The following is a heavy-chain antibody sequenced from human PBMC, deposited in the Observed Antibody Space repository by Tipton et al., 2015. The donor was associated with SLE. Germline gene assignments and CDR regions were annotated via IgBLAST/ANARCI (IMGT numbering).Heavy chain of an antibody. J-gene: IGHJ4*02. CDR2: IWFDGSNK. V-gene: IGHV3-33*01. CDR1: GFTFSRYA. Sequence: RSLRLSCAASGFTFSRYAMHWVRQAPGKGLEWVAVIWFDGSNKYYGDSVQGRFTISRDNSKNSVYLQMNSLRVEDTAVYYCARESGSYPGHFDDWGQGSLVTVSS. D-gene: IGHD1-26*01. CDR3: ARESGSYPGHFDD.